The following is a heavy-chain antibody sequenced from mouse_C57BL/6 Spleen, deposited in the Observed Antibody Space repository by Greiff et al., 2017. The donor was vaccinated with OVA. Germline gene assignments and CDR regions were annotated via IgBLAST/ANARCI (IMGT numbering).Heavy chain of an antibody. CDR2: ISYDGST. CDR3: ARYGNYKYFDV. CDR1: GYSITSGYY. J-gene: IGHJ1*03. D-gene: IGHD2-1*01. V-gene: IGHV3-6*01. Sequence: EVQLQEPGPGLVKPSQSLSLTCPVSGYSITSGYYWNWIRPFPGNKLEWMGYISYDGSTTYNPSLTNRISITRDTSKNQFFLKLKTVTTEDTATDYCARYGNYKYFDVWGTGTTVTVSS.